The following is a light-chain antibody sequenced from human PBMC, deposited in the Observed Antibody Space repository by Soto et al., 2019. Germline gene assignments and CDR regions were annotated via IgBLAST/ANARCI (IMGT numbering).Light chain of an antibody. Sequence: DIQLTQSPFSLSASLGYRVTVTCLASENIDNYLNWYRQKPGEAPKLLIYSASRLQRGVPSRFSGGGSGTDLSLTISSLQSEDFATYYCQQSYSVPSFGPGTKVDIK. CDR2: SAS. CDR1: ENIDNY. CDR3: QQSYSVPS. J-gene: IGKJ3*01. V-gene: IGKV1-39*01.